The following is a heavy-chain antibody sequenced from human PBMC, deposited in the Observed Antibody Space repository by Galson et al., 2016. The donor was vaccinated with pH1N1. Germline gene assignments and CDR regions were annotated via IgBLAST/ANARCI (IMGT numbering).Heavy chain of an antibody. CDR3: ARGICREGDCDYFGLGSPRPVDSFDS. V-gene: IGHV5-51*01. Sequence: QSGAEVKKPGESLKISCRGSGYNFANYWIGWVRQTPGKGLECMAIVFPTNSDTRYSPSFQGQVTVSVDKSIDTGYLQWSSLKASDTAMYYCARGICREGDCDYFGLGSPRPVDSFDSWGQGTLVTVSS. CDR1: GYNFANYW. D-gene: IGHD2-21*02. CDR2: VFPTNSDT. J-gene: IGHJ4*02.